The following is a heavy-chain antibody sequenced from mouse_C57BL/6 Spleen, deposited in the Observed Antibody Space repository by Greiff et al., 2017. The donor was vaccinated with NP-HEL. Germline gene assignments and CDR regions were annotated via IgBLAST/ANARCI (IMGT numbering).Heavy chain of an antibody. Sequence: VQLQESGPELVKPGASVKISCKASGYSFTSYYIHWVKQRPGQGLEWIGWIYPGSGNTKYNEKFKGKATLTADTSSSTAYMQLSSLTSEDSAVYYCARENITTVVAFDYWGQGTTLTVSS. CDR1: GYSFTSYY. V-gene: IGHV1-66*01. CDR2: IYPGSGNT. CDR3: ARENITTVVAFDY. J-gene: IGHJ2*01. D-gene: IGHD1-1*01.